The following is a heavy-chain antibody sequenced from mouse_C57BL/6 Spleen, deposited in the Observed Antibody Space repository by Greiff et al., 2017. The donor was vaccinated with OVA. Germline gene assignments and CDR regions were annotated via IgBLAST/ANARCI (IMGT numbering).Heavy chain of an antibody. CDR2: ISSGSSTI. V-gene: IGHV5-17*01. CDR1: GFTFSDYG. J-gene: IGHJ3*01. Sequence: DVMLVESGGGLVKPGGSLKLSCAASGFTFSDYGMHWVRQAPEKGLEWVAYISSGSSTIYYADTVKGRFTISRDNAKNTLFLQMTSLRSEDTAMYYCARVDYDEAWFAYWGQGTLVTVSA. D-gene: IGHD2-4*01. CDR3: ARVDYDEAWFAY.